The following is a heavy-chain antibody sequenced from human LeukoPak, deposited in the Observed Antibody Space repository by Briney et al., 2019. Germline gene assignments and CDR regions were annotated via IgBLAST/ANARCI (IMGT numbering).Heavy chain of an antibody. CDR2: ISSSSSYI. V-gene: IGHV3-21*01. D-gene: IGHD6-19*01. Sequence: GGSLRLSCAASGFTFSSYSMNWVRQAPGKGLEWVSSISSSSSYIYYADSVKGRFTISRDNAKNSLYLQMNSLRAEDTAVYYCARSIIANFRLADYWGQGTLVTVSS. CDR1: GFTFSSYS. J-gene: IGHJ4*02. CDR3: ARSIIANFRLADY.